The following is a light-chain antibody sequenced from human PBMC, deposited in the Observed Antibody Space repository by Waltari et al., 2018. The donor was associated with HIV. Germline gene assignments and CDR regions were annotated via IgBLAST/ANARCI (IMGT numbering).Light chain of an antibody. Sequence: QSVLTQPPSASGTPGQRVPISCSGSSSNLGSNYVYWYQQLPGTAPKPLIYRNNQRPSGVPDRFSGSKSGTSASLAISGLRSEDEADYYCAAWDDSLSGRRVFGEGTKLTVL. J-gene: IGLJ3*02. CDR1: SSNLGSNY. CDR2: RNN. V-gene: IGLV1-47*01. CDR3: AAWDDSLSGRRV.